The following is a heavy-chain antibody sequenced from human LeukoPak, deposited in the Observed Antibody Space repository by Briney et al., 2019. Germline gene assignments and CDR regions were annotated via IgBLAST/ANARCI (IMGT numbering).Heavy chain of an antibody. CDR2: ISNDGSTI. D-gene: IGHD3-22*01. CDR3: AKGRQFYDTSGYPGGFDS. CDR1: GFTFSSYS. V-gene: IGHV3-48*01. J-gene: IGHJ4*02. Sequence: GGSLRLSCAASGFTFSSYSMNWVRQAPGKWLEWISYISNDGSTIYYADSVKGRLTISRDNAENSLYLQMSSLRADDTALYYCAKGRQFYDTSGYPGGFDSWGQGTLVTVSS.